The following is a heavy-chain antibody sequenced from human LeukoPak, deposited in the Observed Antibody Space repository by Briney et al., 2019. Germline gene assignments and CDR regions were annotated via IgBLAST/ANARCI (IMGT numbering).Heavy chain of an antibody. V-gene: IGHV1-18*01. CDR1: GYTFTSYG. D-gene: IGHD1-14*01. J-gene: IGHJ4*02. Sequence: ASVKVSCKASGYTFTSYGINWVRQAPGQGLEWMGWISSYDGDTNYAQNFQGRVTMTTDTFTSTAYMELRSLRSDDTAVYYCAREITAGTGNLDYWGQGTLVTVSS. CDR3: AREITAGTGNLDY. CDR2: ISSYDGDT.